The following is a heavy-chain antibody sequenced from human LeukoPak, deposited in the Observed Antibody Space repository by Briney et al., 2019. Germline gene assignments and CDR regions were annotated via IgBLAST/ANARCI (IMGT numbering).Heavy chain of an antibody. CDR1: GYTFTGYY. CDR2: INPNSGAT. CDR3: ARSRRGSSTSQRGLEVGY. Sequence: ASVKVSCKASGYTFTGYYMHRVRQAPGQGLEWMGWINPNSGATNYAQKFQGRVTMTRDTSISTAYMELSRLRSDDTAVYYCARSRRGSSTSQRGLEVGYWGQGTLVTVSS. D-gene: IGHD2-2*01. J-gene: IGHJ4*02. V-gene: IGHV1-2*02.